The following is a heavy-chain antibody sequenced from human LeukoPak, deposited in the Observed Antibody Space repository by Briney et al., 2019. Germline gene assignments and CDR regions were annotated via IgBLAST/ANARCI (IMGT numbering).Heavy chain of an antibody. V-gene: IGHV4-59*08. Sequence: SETLSLTCTVSGGSINSYYWSWIRQPPGKGLEWIGYISYSGSTSYNPSLKSRVTILVDTSKNQFSLKLTSVTAADTAVYYCARHGGFASPLGYWGQGTLVTVSS. CDR1: GGSINSYY. CDR3: ARHGGFASPLGY. J-gene: IGHJ4*02. CDR2: ISYSGST. D-gene: IGHD3-16*01.